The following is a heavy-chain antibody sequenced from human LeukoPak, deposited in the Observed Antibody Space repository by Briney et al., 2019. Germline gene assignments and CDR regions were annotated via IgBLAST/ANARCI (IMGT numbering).Heavy chain of an antibody. V-gene: IGHV4-38-2*02. CDR2: IYHSGST. D-gene: IGHD2-15*01. CDR3: ASVVVVAAKDADFDY. J-gene: IGHJ4*02. Sequence: SSETLSLTCTVSGYSISSGYYWGWIRQPPGKGLEWIGSIYHSGSTYYNPSLKSRVTISVDTSKNQFSLKLSSVTAADTAVYYCASVVVVAAKDADFDYWGQGTLVTVSS. CDR1: GYSISSGYY.